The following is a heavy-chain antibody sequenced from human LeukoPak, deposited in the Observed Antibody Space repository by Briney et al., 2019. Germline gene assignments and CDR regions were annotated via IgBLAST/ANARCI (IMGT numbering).Heavy chain of an antibody. CDR1: GFTFSSYA. CDR2: ISGSGGST. V-gene: IGHV3-23*01. J-gene: IGHJ4*02. CDR3: AKCPTYDSSGYSGY. Sequence: GGSLRLSCAASGFTFSSYAMSWVRQAPGKGLEWVSAISGSGGSTYYADSVKGRFTISRDNSKNTLYLQMNSLRAEDTAVYYCAKCPTYDSSGYSGYWGQGTLVTVSP. D-gene: IGHD3-22*01.